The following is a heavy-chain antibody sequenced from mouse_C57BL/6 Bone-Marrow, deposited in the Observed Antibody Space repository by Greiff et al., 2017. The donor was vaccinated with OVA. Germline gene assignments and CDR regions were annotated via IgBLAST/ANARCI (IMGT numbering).Heavy chain of an antibody. CDR2: ILPSIGRT. V-gene: IGHV15-2*01. CDR1: DSEVFPIAY. Sequence: QVQLQQSGSELRSPGSSVKLSCKDFDSEVFPIAYMSWVRQKPGHGFEWIGGILPSIGRTIYGEKFEDKATLDADTLSNTAYLELNSLTSEDSAIYYCARPSLYYYGSSYWYFDVWGTGTTVTVSS. J-gene: IGHJ1*03. D-gene: IGHD1-1*01. CDR3: ARPSLYYYGSSYWYFDV.